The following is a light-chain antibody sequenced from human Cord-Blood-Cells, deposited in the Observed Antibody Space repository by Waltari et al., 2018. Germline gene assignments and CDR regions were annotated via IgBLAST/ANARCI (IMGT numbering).Light chain of an antibody. Sequence: EIVLPQSPGTLSLSPGERATLYCRASQGVSSSYLAWYQQKPGQAPRLLIYGASSRATGIPDRFSGSGSGTDFTLTISRLEPEDFAVYYCQQYGSSPRTFGQGTKVEIK. V-gene: IGKV3-20*01. J-gene: IGKJ1*01. CDR1: QGVSSSY. CDR2: GAS. CDR3: QQYGSSPRT.